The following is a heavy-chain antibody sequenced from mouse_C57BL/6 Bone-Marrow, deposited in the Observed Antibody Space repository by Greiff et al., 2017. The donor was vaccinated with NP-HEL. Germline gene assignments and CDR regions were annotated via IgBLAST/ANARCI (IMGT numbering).Heavy chain of an antibody. D-gene: IGHD3-2*02. V-gene: IGHV5-4*01. CDR3: ARERLDSSGSMDYFDY. CDR1: GFTFSSYA. J-gene: IGHJ2*01. Sequence: EVKLVESGGGLVKPGGSLKLSCAASGFTFSSYAMSWVRQTPEKRLEWVATISDGGSYTYSPDNVKGRFTISRDNAKNNLYLQMSHLKSEDTAMYYCARERLDSSGSMDYFDYWGQGTTLTVSS. CDR2: ISDGGSYT.